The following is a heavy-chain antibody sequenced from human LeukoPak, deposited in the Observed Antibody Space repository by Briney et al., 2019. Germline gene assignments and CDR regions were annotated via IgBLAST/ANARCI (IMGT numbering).Heavy chain of an antibody. J-gene: IGHJ6*04. CDR1: GFTFSSHS. D-gene: IGHD1-1*01. CDR3: ARGTALLDV. CDR2: ISSSASTI. V-gene: IGHV3-48*01. Sequence: PGGSLRLSCAASGFTFSSHSMNWVRQAPGKGLERISHISSSASTIKYADSVEGRFTISRDNAKNSPELQMSTLRVEDTAVYYCARGTALLDVWGKGTTVTVSS.